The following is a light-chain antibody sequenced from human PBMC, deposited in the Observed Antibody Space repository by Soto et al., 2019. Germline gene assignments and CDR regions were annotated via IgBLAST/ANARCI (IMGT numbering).Light chain of an antibody. Sequence: IVMTQSPATLSVSPGEGVTLSCRASENVGTNLAWYQQKPGQAPRLLMHGSSTRATGIPATFSGSGSGTDFTLTISSLQSEESAVYYCQQYNTWGLSFGGGTRVEIK. CDR2: GSS. J-gene: IGKJ4*01. V-gene: IGKV3D-15*01. CDR3: QQYNTWGLS. CDR1: ENVGTN.